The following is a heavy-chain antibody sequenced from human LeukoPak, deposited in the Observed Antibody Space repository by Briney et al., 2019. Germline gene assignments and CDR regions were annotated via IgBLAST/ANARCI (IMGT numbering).Heavy chain of an antibody. CDR3: ARVGEKVRGVMFYYFDY. CDR2: INPNSGGT. Sequence: ASVKVSCKASGYTFTGDYMHWVRQAPGQGREWMGWINPNSGGTNYAQKFQGRVTMTRDTSISTAYVELRRLRCDDTAVYYCARVGEKVRGVMFYYFDYWGQGTLLTVSS. J-gene: IGHJ4*02. CDR1: GYTFTGDY. V-gene: IGHV1-2*02. D-gene: IGHD3-10*01.